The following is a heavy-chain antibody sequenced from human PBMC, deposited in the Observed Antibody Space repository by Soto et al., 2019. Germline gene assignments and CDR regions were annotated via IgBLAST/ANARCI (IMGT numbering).Heavy chain of an antibody. V-gene: IGHV3-30-3*01. D-gene: IGHD1-26*01. J-gene: IGHJ4*02. CDR1: GLTFSTHA. CDR2: ISYDGTNK. CDR3: ASDPHNWDFWRLEH. Sequence: PGGSLRLSCAASGLTFSTHAMHWVRQAPGKGLEWLAVISYDGTNKYYADSVEGRFSISRDNSKNTLYLQLNSLTSEDTAVYFCASDPHNWDFWRLEHWGQGTLVTVPS.